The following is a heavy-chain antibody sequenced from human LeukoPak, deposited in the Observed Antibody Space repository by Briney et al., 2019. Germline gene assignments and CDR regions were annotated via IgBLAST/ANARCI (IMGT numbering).Heavy chain of an antibody. CDR1: GFTFSSYS. CDR3: AGPLCSSTSCPLDY. V-gene: IGHV3-21*01. Sequence: GGSLRLSCAASGFTFSSYSMNWVRQAPGKGLEWVSSISSSSSYIYYADSVKGRFTISRDNAKNSLYLQMNSLRAEDTAVYYCAGPLCSSTSCPLDYWGQGTLVTVSS. J-gene: IGHJ4*02. D-gene: IGHD2-2*01. CDR2: ISSSSSYI.